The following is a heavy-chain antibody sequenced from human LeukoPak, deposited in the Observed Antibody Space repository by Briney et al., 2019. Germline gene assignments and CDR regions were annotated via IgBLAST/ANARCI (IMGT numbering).Heavy chain of an antibody. D-gene: IGHD3-10*01. CDR1: GYSISSGYY. V-gene: IGHV4-38-2*02. J-gene: IGHJ5*02. CDR3: ARDYVTMVRGKGNWFDP. CDR2: IYHGGST. Sequence: SETLSLTCTVSGYSISSGYYWGWIRQPPGKGLEWIGTIYHGGSTYYNPSLKSRVTISLDTSKNQFSLQLNSVTPEDTAVYYCARDYVTMVRGKGNWFDPWGQGTLVTVSS.